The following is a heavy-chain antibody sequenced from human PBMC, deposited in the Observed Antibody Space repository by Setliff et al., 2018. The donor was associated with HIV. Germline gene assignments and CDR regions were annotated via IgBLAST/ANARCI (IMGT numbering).Heavy chain of an antibody. D-gene: IGHD3-22*01. Sequence: SVSGASIITDPHYWGWIRQPPGKGLEWIGSIYYSGSTYYNPSLKRRVTISVDTSKNPFYLKLSSVTAADAAVYDCASRVYYYDSSGYLREEGFDPWGQGTLVTVSS. J-gene: IGHJ5*02. CDR1: GASIITDPHY. V-gene: IGHV4-39*01. CDR2: IYYSGST. CDR3: ASRVYYYDSSGYLREEGFDP.